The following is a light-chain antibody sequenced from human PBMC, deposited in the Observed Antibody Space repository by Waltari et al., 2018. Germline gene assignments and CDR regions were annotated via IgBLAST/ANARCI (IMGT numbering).Light chain of an antibody. CDR3: QQYYSTEQWT. J-gene: IGKJ1*01. CDR2: WAS. V-gene: IGKV4-1*01. Sequence: DIVMTQSPDSLAGSLGERATINCKPRQSVLYRSHNKNYLAWYQQKPGQPPKSLLYWASTRESGVPDRFSGSGSGTDFALTISSLQAGDVAVYYCQQYYSTEQWTFGQGTKVEI. CDR1: QSVLYRSHNKNY.